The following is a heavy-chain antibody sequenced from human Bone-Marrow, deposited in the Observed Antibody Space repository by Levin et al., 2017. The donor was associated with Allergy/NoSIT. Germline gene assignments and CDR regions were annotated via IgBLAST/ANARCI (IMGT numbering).Heavy chain of an antibody. CDR1: GGPFSSNTYY. J-gene: IGHJ4*02. Sequence: PSETLSLTCTVSGGPFSSNTYYWGWVRQPPGGGLQWLGTLYSNGNTYYNPSLRSRVTVSVDPSKNQSSLKLRSVTAADTAVYFCARLRRAAVFLWGQGSLVIVSS. CDR2: LYSNGNT. CDR3: ARLRRAAVFL. D-gene: IGHD6-13*01. V-gene: IGHV4-39*01.